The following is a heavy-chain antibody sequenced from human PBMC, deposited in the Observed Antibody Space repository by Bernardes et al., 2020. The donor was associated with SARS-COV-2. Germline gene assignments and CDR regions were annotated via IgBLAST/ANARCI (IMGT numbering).Heavy chain of an antibody. J-gene: IGHJ4*02. CDR2: IYLHDYK. Sequence: SGDTLLTPTQTLTLPCSFSGFSLSRSGVGVAWIRQPPGKALEWLALIYLHDYKRHSPSLKSRLTITKDTSKNQVGLTLTNVYPVDTGTYSCAHIREHPEADFDSWGQGTLVTVSS. V-gene: IGHV2-5*01. CDR3: AHIREHPEADFDS. CDR1: GFSLSRSGVG.